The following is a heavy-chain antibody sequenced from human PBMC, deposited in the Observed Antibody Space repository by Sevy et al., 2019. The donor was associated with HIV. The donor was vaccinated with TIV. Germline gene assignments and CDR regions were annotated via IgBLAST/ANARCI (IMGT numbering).Heavy chain of an antibody. CDR1: GFTFSSYS. J-gene: IGHJ6*02. V-gene: IGHV3-21*01. CDR3: ARNDDYYGSGSYPPTYYYYYGMDV. D-gene: IGHD3-10*01. Sequence: GSLRLSCAASGFTFSSYSMNWVRQAPGKGLEWVSSISSSSSYIYYADSVKGRFTISRDNAKNSLYLQMNSLRAEDTAVYYCARNDDYYGSGSYPPTYYYYYGMDVWGQGTTVTVSS. CDR2: ISSSSSYI.